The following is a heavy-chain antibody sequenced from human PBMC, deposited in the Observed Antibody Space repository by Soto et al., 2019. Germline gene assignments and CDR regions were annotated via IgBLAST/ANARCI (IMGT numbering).Heavy chain of an antibody. CDR2: ISSSGSTI. V-gene: IGHV3-48*03. CDR3: ARVSSWGAFDI. Sequence: GGSLRLSCAASGFTFSSYEMNWVRQAPGKGLEWVSYISSSGSTIYYADSVKGRFTISRDNAKNSLYLQMNSLRAEDTAVYYCARVSSWGAFDIWGQGTMVTVSS. CDR1: GFTFSSYE. J-gene: IGHJ3*02. D-gene: IGHD6-13*01.